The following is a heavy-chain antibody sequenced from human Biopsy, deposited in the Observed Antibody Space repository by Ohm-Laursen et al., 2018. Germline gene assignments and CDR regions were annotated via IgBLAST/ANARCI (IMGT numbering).Heavy chain of an antibody. V-gene: IGHV4-61*01. J-gene: IGHJ5*02. Sequence: SETLSLTCTVSGGSINNVNYYWTWIRQPPGKGLEWIGDIFYSGRTNYNQSLKSRLIISIDTSKSQFSLKLNSVTAADTAVYYCARGHYFDSNGYFWFDPWGQGTLVTVSS. CDR2: IFYSGRT. CDR3: ARGHYFDSNGYFWFDP. D-gene: IGHD3-22*01. CDR1: GGSINNVNYY.